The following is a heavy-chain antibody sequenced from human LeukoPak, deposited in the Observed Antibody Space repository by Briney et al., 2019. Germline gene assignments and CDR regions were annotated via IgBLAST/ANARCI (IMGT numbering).Heavy chain of an antibody. CDR1: GFTFGDYA. CDR2: IRSKAYGGTT. J-gene: IGHJ4*02. D-gene: IGHD3-10*01. Sequence: GGSLRLSCTASGFTFGDYAMSWVRQAPGKGLEWVGFIRSKAYGGTTEYAASVKGRFTISRDDSKSIAYLQMNSLKTEDTAVYYYTREGPELWFGELNYFDYWGQGTLVTVSS. V-gene: IGHV3-49*04. CDR3: TREGPELWFGELNYFDY.